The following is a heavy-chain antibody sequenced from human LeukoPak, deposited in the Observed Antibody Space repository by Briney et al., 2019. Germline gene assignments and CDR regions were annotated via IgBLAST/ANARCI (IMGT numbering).Heavy chain of an antibody. Sequence: SETPSLTCAVYGGSFSGYYWSWIRQPPGKGLEWIGEINHRGRTNYSPPLKSRVTISVDTSKNQFSLKLSSVTAADTAVYYCANNYYFDYWGQGSLVTVSS. D-gene: IGHD1-1*01. J-gene: IGHJ4*02. CDR1: GGSFSGYY. CDR2: INHRGRT. V-gene: IGHV4-34*01. CDR3: ANNYYFDY.